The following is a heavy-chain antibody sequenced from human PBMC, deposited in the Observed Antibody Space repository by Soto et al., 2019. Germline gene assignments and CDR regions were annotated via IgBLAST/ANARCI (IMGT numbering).Heavy chain of an antibody. D-gene: IGHD2-21*01. V-gene: IGHV4-34*01. CDR3: QRGLSFTDSFYYYYDMDV. CDR1: GGSFSSYF. Sequence: SETLSLTCAVYGGSFSSYFWNWIRQPPGKVLEWIGEINHSGSPNYNPSFKTRVTIPVDRSKNQFSLNRRSVSPADRAVYYCQRGLSFTDSFYYYYDMDVWGQGTTVTVSS. CDR2: INHSGSP. J-gene: IGHJ6*02.